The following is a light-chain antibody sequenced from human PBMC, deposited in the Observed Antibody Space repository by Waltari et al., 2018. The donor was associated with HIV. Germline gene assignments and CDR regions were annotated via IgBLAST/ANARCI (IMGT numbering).Light chain of an antibody. CDR1: HDIRSD. Sequence: IQMTQSPSSLSASVGDRVTITCRARHDIRSDLNWYQHKPGKAPELLVHTASTLKSGVPSRFSGSVSGTEFNFTISSLQPEDVATYYCLQDYNYPRTFGQGTKVEI. CDR3: LQDYNYPRT. J-gene: IGKJ1*01. CDR2: TAS. V-gene: IGKV1-6*01.